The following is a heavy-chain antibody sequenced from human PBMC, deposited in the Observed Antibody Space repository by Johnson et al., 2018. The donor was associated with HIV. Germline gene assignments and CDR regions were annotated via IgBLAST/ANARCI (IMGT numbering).Heavy chain of an antibody. D-gene: IGHD3-10*01. CDR1: GFTFSTNW. CDR2: INSDGSST. J-gene: IGHJ3*02. V-gene: IGHV3-74*02. CDR3: ARVQLLAEDVFNI. Sequence: VQLVESGGGVVQPGGSLRLSCVGSGFTFSTNWMHWVRQAPGKGLVWVSRINSDGSSTSYAASVKGRFTISSDNAKNTLYLQMDSLGAEDTAVYYCARVQLLAEDVFNIWGQGTMVTVSS.